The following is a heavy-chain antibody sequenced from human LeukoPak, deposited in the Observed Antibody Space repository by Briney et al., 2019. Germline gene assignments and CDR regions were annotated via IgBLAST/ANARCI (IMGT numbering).Heavy chain of an antibody. V-gene: IGHV1-18*01. CDR3: ARSMRGWNWFDP. Sequence: ASVRVSCKASGYTFTSYGISWVRQAPGQGLEWMGWISAYNGNTNYAQKLQGRVTMTTDTSTSTAYMELRSLRSDDTAVYYCARSMRGWNWFDPWGQGTLVTVSS. CDR1: GYTFTSYG. CDR2: ISAYNGNT. J-gene: IGHJ5*02.